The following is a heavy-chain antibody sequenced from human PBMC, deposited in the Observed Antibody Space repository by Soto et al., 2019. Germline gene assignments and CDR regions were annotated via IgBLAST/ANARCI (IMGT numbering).Heavy chain of an antibody. CDR2: IIPIFGTA. Sequence: GVSVKVSCKASGGTFSSYAISWVRQAPGQGLEWMGGIIPIFGTANYAQKFQGRVTITADESTSTAYMELSSLRSEDTAVYYCARMLFLIGRPGYYYGMDGWGQGTTVTVSS. CDR1: GGTFSSYA. CDR3: ARMLFLIGRPGYYYGMDG. D-gene: IGHD1-26*01. J-gene: IGHJ6*02. V-gene: IGHV1-69*13.